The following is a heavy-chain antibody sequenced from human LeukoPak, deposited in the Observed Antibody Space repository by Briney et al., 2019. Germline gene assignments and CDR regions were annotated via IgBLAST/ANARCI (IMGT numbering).Heavy chain of an antibody. V-gene: IGHV3-23*01. D-gene: IGHD3-22*01. CDR3: AKPPPPPRCYYDSSGYFWYFDL. Sequence: GGSLRLSCAASGFTFSSYAMSWVRQAPGKGLEWVSAISGSGGSTYYADSVKGRFTISRDNSKNTLYLQMSSLRAEDTAVYYCAKPPPPPRCYYDSSGYFWYFDLWGRGTLVTVSS. CDR2: ISGSGGST. CDR1: GFTFSSYA. J-gene: IGHJ2*01.